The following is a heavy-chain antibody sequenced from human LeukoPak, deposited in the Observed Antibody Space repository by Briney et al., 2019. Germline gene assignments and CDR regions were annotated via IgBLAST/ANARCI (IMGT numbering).Heavy chain of an antibody. CDR2: IYYSVST. J-gene: IGHJ4*02. D-gene: IGHD3-22*01. Sequence: PSETLSLTCTVSGGSISSSSYYWGWIRQPPGKGLEWIGSIYYSVSTYYNPSLKSRATISLDTSKNQFSLKLSSVTAADTAVHYCATVVISLRFLDYWGQGTLVTVSS. CDR1: GGSISSSSYY. CDR3: ATVVISLRFLDY. V-gene: IGHV4-39*01.